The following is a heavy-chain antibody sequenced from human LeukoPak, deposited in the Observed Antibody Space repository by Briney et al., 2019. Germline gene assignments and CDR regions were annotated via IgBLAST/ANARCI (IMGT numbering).Heavy chain of an antibody. CDR3: ARGGRIAAAGTFDY. V-gene: IGHV4-34*01. Sequence: SETLSLTCAVYGGSFSGYYWSWIRQPPGKGLEWIGEINRSGSTNYNPSPKSRVTISVDTSKTQFSLKLSSVPAADTAVYYCARGGRIAAAGTFDYWGQGTLVTVSS. CDR2: INRSGST. D-gene: IGHD6-13*01. CDR1: GGSFSGYY. J-gene: IGHJ4*02.